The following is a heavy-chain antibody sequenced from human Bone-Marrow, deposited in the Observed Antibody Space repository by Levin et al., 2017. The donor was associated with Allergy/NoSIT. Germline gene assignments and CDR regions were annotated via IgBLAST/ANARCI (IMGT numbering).Heavy chain of an antibody. V-gene: IGHV3-23*01. Sequence: LSLTCAASGFTFSSYAMSWVRQAPGKGLEWVSAISGSGGSTYYADSVKGRFTISRDNSKNTLYLQMNSLRAEDTAVYYCAKAGVNSTSCYSDYWGQGTLVTVSS. CDR1: GFTFSSYA. CDR2: ISGSGGST. CDR3: AKAGVNSTSCYSDY. J-gene: IGHJ4*02. D-gene: IGHD2-2*02.